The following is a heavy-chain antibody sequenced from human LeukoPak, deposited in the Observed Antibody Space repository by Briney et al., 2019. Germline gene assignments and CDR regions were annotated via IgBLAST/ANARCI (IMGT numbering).Heavy chain of an antibody. CDR3: ARDPRNVGLAP. D-gene: IGHD1-26*01. CDR2: NNGDGSTT. CDR1: GFSLSGYW. J-gene: IGHJ5*02. Sequence: GGSLRLSCVASGFSLSGYWMYWVHQAPGKGLMYISRNNGDGSTTNYADVVKGRFTMSRDNVKNTLYLQMNSLRVEDTAVYYCARDPRNVGLAPWGQGTLVTVSS. V-gene: IGHV3-74*01.